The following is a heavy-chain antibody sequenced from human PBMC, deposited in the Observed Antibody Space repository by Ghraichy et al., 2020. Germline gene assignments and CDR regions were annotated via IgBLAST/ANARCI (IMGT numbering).Heavy chain of an antibody. D-gene: IGHD2-21*02. V-gene: IGHV1-24*01. CDR2: FDPEDGET. CDR3: ATILAYWGGDCPDAFDI. J-gene: IGHJ3*02. CDR1: GYTLTELS. Sequence: ASVKVSCKVSGYTLTELSMHWVRQAPGKGLEWMGGFDPEDGETIYAQKFQGRVTMTEDTSTDTAYMELSSLRSEDTAVYYRATILAYWGGDCPDAFDIWGQGTMVTVSS.